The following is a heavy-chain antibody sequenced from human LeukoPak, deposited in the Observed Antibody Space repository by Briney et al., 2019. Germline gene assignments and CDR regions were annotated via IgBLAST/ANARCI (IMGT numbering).Heavy chain of an antibody. CDR2: ISYSGST. Sequence: PSETLSLTCTVSGGSISSYYWSWIRQPPGKGLEWIGYISYSGSTNYNPSLKSRVTISVDTSKNQFSLKLSSVTAADTAVYYCARVYCPNGVCYNSRGWFDPWGQGTLVTVSS. CDR1: GGSISSYY. J-gene: IGHJ5*02. D-gene: IGHD2-8*01. CDR3: ARVYCPNGVCYNSRGWFDP. V-gene: IGHV4-59*01.